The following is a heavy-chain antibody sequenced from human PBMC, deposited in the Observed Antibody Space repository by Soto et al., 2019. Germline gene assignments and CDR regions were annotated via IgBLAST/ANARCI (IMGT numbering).Heavy chain of an antibody. CDR3: AKEYYYDPSGPYSDLYFDS. D-gene: IGHD3-22*01. CDR1: GFSFSSYA. J-gene: IGHJ4*02. CDR2: ITTRGGRT. V-gene: IGHV3-23*01. Sequence: GSLRLSCAASGFSFSSYAMSWARQAPSQGLEWVSSITTRGGRTYYADSVRGRFTISRDNFANALYLEMNSLRAEDTAIYYCAKEYYYDPSGPYSDLYFDSWGQGTLVTVSS.